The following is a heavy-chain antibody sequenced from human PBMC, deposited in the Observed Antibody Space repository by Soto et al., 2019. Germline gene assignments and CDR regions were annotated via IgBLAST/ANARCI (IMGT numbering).Heavy chain of an antibody. CDR1: GFTFSSYA. J-gene: IGHJ6*03. CDR3: ADVFDYYYYMDV. Sequence: GGSLRLSCAASGFTFSSYAMSWVRQAPGKGLEWVSAISGSGGSTYYADSVKGRFTISRDNSKNTLYLQMNSLRAEDTAVYYCADVFDYYYYMDVWGKGTTVTVSS. CDR2: ISGSGGST. V-gene: IGHV3-23*01.